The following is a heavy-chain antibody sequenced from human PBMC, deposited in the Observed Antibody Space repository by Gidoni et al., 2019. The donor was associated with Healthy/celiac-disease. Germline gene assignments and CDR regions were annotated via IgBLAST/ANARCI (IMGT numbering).Heavy chain of an antibody. CDR1: GFSLRTSGMC. J-gene: IGHJ4*02. V-gene: IGHV2-70*01. Sequence: QVTLRESGPALVKPTQTLTLTCTFHGFSLRTSGMCVSWLRQPPGKSREWLALIDWDDDKYYSTSLKTRLTISKDTSKNQVVLTMTNMDPVDTATYYCARIRSVGGGYDYWGQGTLVTVSS. CDR3: ARIRSVGGGYDY. D-gene: IGHD3-10*01. CDR2: IDWDDDK.